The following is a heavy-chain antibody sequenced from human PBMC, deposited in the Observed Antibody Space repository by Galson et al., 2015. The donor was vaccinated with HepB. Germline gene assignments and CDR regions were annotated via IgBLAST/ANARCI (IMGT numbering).Heavy chain of an antibody. CDR2: IKGKTDGGTT. CDR1: GFTFSNAW. Sequence: SLRLSCAASGFTFSNAWMSWVRQAPGKGLEWVGRIKGKTDGGTTDYAAPVKGRFTISRDDSKNTLYLQMNSLKTEDTAVYYCTTENEQWELLSNWFDPWGQGTLVTVSS. V-gene: IGHV3-15*01. CDR3: TTENEQWELLSNWFDP. J-gene: IGHJ5*02. D-gene: IGHD1-26*01.